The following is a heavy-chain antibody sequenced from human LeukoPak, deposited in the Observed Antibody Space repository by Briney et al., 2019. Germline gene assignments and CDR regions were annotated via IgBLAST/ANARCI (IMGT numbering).Heavy chain of an antibody. CDR1: GGTFSSYA. J-gene: IGHJ4*02. CDR3: ARDPAYYYDSSGDRHLDY. CDR2: INPSGGST. D-gene: IGHD3-22*01. Sequence: ASVKVSCKASGGTFSSYAISWVRQAPGQGLEWMGIINPSGGSTSYAQKLQGRVTMTTDTSTSTAYMELRSLRSDDTAVYYCARDPAYYYDSSGDRHLDYWGQGTLVTVSS. V-gene: IGHV1-46*01.